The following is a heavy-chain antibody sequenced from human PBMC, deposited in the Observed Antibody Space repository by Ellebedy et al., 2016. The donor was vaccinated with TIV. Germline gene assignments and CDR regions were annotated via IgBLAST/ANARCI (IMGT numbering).Heavy chain of an antibody. CDR2: FGPSGTII. CDR3: VRGCTNGGCQIGGFDS. Sequence: GESLKISCAASGFTFRDYYMSWIRQAPGKGLEWVAYFGPSGTIIYNADSVKGRFTISRDNAKNSLYLQMSSLRVEDTAVCYCVRGCTNGGCQIGGFDSWGQGTLVTVSS. CDR1: GFTFRDYY. D-gene: IGHD2-8*01. J-gene: IGHJ4*02. V-gene: IGHV3-11*04.